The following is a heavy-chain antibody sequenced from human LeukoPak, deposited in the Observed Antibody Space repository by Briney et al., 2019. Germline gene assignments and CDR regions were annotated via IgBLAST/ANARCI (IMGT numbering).Heavy chain of an antibody. CDR2: IKYDGSEK. Sequence: GGSLSLSCAASGFTFNSYWMSWVRQAPGKGLEWVANIKYDGSEKYFVDSVKGRFTISRDNAKNSLCLQMNSLRAEDTAVYYCARNRGPQPYDMDVWGRGTTGTVSS. CDR1: GFTFNSYW. CDR3: ARNRGPQPYDMDV. D-gene: IGHD2/OR15-2a*01. V-gene: IGHV3-7*04. J-gene: IGHJ6*02.